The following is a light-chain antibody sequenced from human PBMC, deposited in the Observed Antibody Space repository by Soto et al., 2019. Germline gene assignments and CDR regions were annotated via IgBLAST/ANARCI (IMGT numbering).Light chain of an antibody. Sequence: SYELTQPPSVSVAPGNTARITCGGNNIGSKSVHWYQQKPGQAPVLVIYYDSDRPSGIPERFSGSNSGNTATLTISRVEAGDEADYYCQVWDSSSDHPEGVFGGGTKLTVL. CDR2: YDS. J-gene: IGLJ2*01. V-gene: IGLV3-21*04. CDR3: QVWDSSSDHPEGV. CDR1: NIGSKS.